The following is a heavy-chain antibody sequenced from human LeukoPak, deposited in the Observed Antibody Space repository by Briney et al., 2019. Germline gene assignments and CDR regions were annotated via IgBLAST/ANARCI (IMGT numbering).Heavy chain of an antibody. CDR1: GVSISSYY. CDR3: TSGTLSYYYMDV. V-gene: IGHV4-59*01. J-gene: IGHJ6*03. Sequence: PSETLSLTCTVFGVSISSYYWSWIRQPPGKGLEWIGYIYYSGSTNYNPSLKSRVTISVDTSKNQFSLKLSSVTAADTAVYYCTSGTLSYYYMDVWGKGTTVTISS. CDR2: IYYSGST. D-gene: IGHD1-14*01.